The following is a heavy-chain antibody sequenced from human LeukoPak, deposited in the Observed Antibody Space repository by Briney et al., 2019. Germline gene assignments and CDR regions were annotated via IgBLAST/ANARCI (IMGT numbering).Heavy chain of an antibody. J-gene: IGHJ4*02. CDR1: GFTFSSYW. CDR3: ASAWWSGYFRFDY. Sequence: GGSLRLSCAASGFTFSSYWMSWVRQAPGKGLEWAANIKQDGGEQSYVDSVKGRFTISRNNAKHSLFLQMNRLRAEDTAVYYCASAWWSGYFRFDYWGQGTLVTVYS. D-gene: IGHD3-3*01. CDR2: IKQDGGEQ. V-gene: IGHV3-7*01.